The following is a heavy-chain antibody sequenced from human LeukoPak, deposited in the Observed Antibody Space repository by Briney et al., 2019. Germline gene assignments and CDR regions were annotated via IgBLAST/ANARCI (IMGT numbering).Heavy chain of an antibody. V-gene: IGHV3-49*04. CDR2: IRSKAYGGTT. CDR1: GFTFGDYA. Sequence: PGGSLRLSCTASGFTFGDYAMTWVRQAPGKGLEWVGFIRSKAYGGTTEYAASVKGRFTISRDDSKSIAYLQMNSLKTEDTAVYYCTRDMFRGFYYMDVWGKGTTVTVSS. CDR3: TRDMFRGFYYMDV. J-gene: IGHJ6*03. D-gene: IGHD3-10*01.